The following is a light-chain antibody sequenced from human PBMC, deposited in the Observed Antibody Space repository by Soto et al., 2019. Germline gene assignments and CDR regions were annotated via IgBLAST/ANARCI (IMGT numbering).Light chain of an antibody. CDR2: MGS. CDR3: MESLQAPFT. J-gene: IGKJ3*01. Sequence: DIVMTQSPLSLPVTPGEPASMSCRSSQSLVHTNGYSYVDWYLQKPGQSPQLLIYMGSNRASVVHGRFSGRGSGTDFTLKISRVEAEDVVVYYCMESLQAPFTFGPGTKVDLK. V-gene: IGKV2-28*01. CDR1: QSLVHTNGYSY.